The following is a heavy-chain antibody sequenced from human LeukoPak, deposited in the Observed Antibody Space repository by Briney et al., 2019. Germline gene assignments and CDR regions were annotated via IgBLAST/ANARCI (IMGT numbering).Heavy chain of an antibody. V-gene: IGHV1-2*02. CDR2: INPNSGVT. CDR3: ARVGSSGWYHWFDP. CDR1: GYTFTGYY. Sequence: VASVKVSCKASGYTFTGYYMHWVRQAPGQGLEWMGWINPNSGVTGSAQKFQGRVTMTRDKSISTVYMELSMLTSEDTAVYFCARVGSSGWYHWFDPWGQGTLVTVSS. J-gene: IGHJ5*02. D-gene: IGHD6-19*01.